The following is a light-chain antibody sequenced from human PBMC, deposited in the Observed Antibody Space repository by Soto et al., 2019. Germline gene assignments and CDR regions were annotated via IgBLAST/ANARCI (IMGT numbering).Light chain of an antibody. CDR1: SSDVGGYNY. J-gene: IGLJ2*01. V-gene: IGLV2-14*01. Sequence: QSALTQPASVSGSPGQSITISCTGTSSDVGGYNYVSWYQQHPGKAPKLMIYDVSNRPSGVSNRFSGSKSGXXXXXTISGLXXEDEADYYCSSYTSSSSVVFXX. CDR2: DVS. CDR3: SSYTSSSSVV.